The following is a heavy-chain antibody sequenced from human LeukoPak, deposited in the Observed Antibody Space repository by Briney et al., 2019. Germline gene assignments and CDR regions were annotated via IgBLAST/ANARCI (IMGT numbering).Heavy chain of an antibody. CDR1: GGSISSSSYY. D-gene: IGHD5-18*01. Sequence: PSETLSLTCTVSGGSISSSSYYWGWIRQPPGKGLEWIGSIYYSGSTYYNPSLKSRVTISVDTSKNQFSLKLSSVTAADTAVYYCARGFPGYSYGETYYFGYWGQGTLVTVSS. V-gene: IGHV4-39*07. CDR2: IYYSGST. CDR3: ARGFPGYSYGETYYFGY. J-gene: IGHJ4*02.